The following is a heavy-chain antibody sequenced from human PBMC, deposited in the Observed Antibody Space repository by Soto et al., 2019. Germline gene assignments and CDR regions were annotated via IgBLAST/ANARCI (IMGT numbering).Heavy chain of an antibody. V-gene: IGHV4-39*01. J-gene: IGHJ3*02. CDR1: GGSISSSSYY. CDR3: ARPFKGYSSSWDLGYSSGWGAFDI. Sequence: QLQLQESGPGLVKPSETLSLTCTVSGGSISSSSYYWGWIRQPPGKGLEWIGSIYYSGSTYYNPSLKSRVTISVDTSKNQFSLKLSSVTAADTAAYYCARPFKGYSSSWDLGYSSGWGAFDIWGQGTMVTVSS. D-gene: IGHD6-13*01. CDR2: IYYSGST.